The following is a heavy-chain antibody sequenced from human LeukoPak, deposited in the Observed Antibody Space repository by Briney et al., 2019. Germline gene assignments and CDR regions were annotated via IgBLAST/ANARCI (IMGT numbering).Heavy chain of an antibody. CDR2: ISSSSSYI. Sequence: GGSLRLSCAASGFTFSSYSMNWVRQAPGKGLEWVSSISSSSSYIYYADSVKGRFTISRDNAKNSLYLQMNSLRVEDTAVYYCARAGYCSGGSCYYYYYYYMDVWGKGTTVTVSS. CDR3: ARAGYCSGGSCYYYYYYYMDV. J-gene: IGHJ6*03. D-gene: IGHD2-15*01. CDR1: GFTFSSYS. V-gene: IGHV3-21*01.